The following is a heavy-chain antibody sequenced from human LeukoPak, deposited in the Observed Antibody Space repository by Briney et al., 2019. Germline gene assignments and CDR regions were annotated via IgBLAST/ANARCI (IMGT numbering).Heavy chain of an antibody. D-gene: IGHD3-3*01. CDR3: AKEGADFWSGYYPYYFDY. V-gene: IGHV3-43D*03. CDR1: GFTFDDYA. Sequence: PGGSLRLSCAASGFTFDDYAMHWVRQAPGKGLEWVSLISWDGGSTYYADSVKGRFTISRDNSKNSLYLQMNSLRAEDTALYYCAKEGADFWSGYYPYYFDYWGQGTLVTVSS. J-gene: IGHJ4*02. CDR2: ISWDGGST.